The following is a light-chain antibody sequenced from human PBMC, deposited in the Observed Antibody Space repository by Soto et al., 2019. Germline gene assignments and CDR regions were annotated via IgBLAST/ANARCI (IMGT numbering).Light chain of an antibody. Sequence: DIQMTQSPTSLSASVGGRVTITCRASQNIDTYLNWYQHKPGKAPKLLIYAASHLQSGVPSRFSGSGYGTDFTLTITSLRPEDFASYYCQQSRSPPISFGGGTKVDIK. V-gene: IGKV1-39*01. J-gene: IGKJ4*01. CDR1: QNIDTY. CDR2: AAS. CDR3: QQSRSPPIS.